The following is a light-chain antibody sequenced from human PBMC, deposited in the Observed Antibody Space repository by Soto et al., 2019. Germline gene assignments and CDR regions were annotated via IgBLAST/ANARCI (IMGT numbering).Light chain of an antibody. CDR1: SSDVGGYNY. CDR2: DVG. J-gene: IGLJ1*01. CDR3: CSYAGSYTRV. Sequence: QSALTQPRSVSGSPGQSVTISCTGTSSDVGGYNYVSWYQQHPGKAPKLMIYDVGKRPSGVPDRFSGSKSDNTASLTISGLQDEDEADYSCCSYAGSYTRVFGTGTKLTVL. V-gene: IGLV2-11*01.